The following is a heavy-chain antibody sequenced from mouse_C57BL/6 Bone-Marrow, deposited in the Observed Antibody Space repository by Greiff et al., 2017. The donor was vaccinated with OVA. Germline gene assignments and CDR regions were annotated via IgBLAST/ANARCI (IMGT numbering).Heavy chain of an antibody. D-gene: IGHD3-2*02. V-gene: IGHV3-1*01. CDR3: ARGSSGYLFAY. J-gene: IGHJ3*01. CDR2: ISYSGST. CDR1: GYSITSGYD. Sequence: EVQLVESGPGMVKPSQSLSLTCTVTGYSITSGYDWHWIRHFPGNKLEWMGYISYSGSTNYNPSLKSRISITHDTSKNHFFLKLNSVTTEDTATYYCARGSSGYLFAYWGQGTLVTVSA.